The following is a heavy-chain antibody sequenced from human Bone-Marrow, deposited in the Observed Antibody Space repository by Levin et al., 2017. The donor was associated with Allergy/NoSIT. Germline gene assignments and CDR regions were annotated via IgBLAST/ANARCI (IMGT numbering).Heavy chain of an antibody. D-gene: IGHD3-3*01. CDR1: GFTFDDYG. Sequence: GGSLRLSCAASGFTFDDYGMSWVRQGPGKGLEWVSGISWNGGTTGYADSVKGRFTISRDNAKNSLYRQMNSLRVYDTALYYCARGINPPATYYSSGSYYFDYWGQGALVTVSS. J-gene: IGHJ4*02. V-gene: IGHV3-20*04. CDR3: ARGINPPATYYSSGSYYFDY. CDR2: ISWNGGTT.